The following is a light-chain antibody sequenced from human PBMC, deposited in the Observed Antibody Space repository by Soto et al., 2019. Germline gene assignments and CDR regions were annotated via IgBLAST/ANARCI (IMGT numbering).Light chain of an antibody. CDR1: QSVSNNY. J-gene: IGKJ1*01. CDR2: GAS. CDR3: QQYGSAGT. V-gene: IGKV3-20*01. Sequence: EIVLTQSPGTLSLSPGERATLSCRASQSVSNNYLAWYQQKPGQAPRLLIDGASNRDTGIPDRFSGSGSGTDFTLTISRLEPEDFAVYYCQQYGSAGTFGQGTKVEIK.